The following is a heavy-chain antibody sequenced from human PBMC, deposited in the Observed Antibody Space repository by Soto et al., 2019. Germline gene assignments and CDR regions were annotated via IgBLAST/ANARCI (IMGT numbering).Heavy chain of an antibody. CDR2: IIPIFGTA. D-gene: IGHD5-12*01. J-gene: IGHJ4*02. CDR1: GGTFSSYA. V-gene: IGHV1-69*13. Sequence: SVKVSCKASGGTFSSYAISWVRQAPGQGLEWMGGIIPIFGTANYAQKFQGRVSITADESTSTAYMELSSLRSEDTAVYYCARDQVATRLFDYWGQGTLVTVSS. CDR3: ARDQVATRLFDY.